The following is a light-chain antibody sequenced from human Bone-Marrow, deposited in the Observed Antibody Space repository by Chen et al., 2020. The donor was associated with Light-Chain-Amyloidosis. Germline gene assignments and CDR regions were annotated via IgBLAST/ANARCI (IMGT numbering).Light chain of an antibody. CDR3: QQRSNWPPRFT. CDR1: QSVSSY. CDR2: DAS. V-gene: IGKV3-11*01. J-gene: IGKJ3*01. Sequence: DILLTQSPPTLSLSPGERATLSCRASQSVSSYLAWYQQKPGQARSLLIYDASNTATGISARFSGSGSGTDFTLTLSSLEHEDFAVYYCQQRSNWPPRFTFGPGTKVDIK.